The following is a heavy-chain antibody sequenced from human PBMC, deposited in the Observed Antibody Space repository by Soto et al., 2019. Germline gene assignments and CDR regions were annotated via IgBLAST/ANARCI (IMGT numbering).Heavy chain of an antibody. CDR1: GFTFSSSG. V-gene: IGHV3-23*01. J-gene: IGHJ3*01. Sequence: EGQLLQTGGGLVQPGESLRLSCAASGFTFSSSGMSWVRQAPGKGLEWVSSISIRGDYRYYADSVKGRFTISRYNSKITLYLQMSSLAAEDTALHYCANHGGFDFWGQETMVAVSS. CDR3: ANHGGFDF. CDR2: ISIRGDYR. D-gene: IGHD4-17*01.